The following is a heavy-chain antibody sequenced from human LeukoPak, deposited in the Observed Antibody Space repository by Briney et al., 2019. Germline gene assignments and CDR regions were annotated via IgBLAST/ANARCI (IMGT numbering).Heavy chain of an antibody. J-gene: IGHJ4*02. CDR3: ARDGAFRNPYYFDY. V-gene: IGHV3-21*01. CDR1: GFTFSSYS. D-gene: IGHD3-16*01. Sequence: GGSLRFSGAASGFTFSSYSMNWDRQAPGKGLEWASSISSSSSYISYADSVKGRFTISRDNAKNSLYLQMSSLRAEDTAVYYCARDGAFRNPYYFDYWGQGTLVTVSS. CDR2: ISSSSSYI.